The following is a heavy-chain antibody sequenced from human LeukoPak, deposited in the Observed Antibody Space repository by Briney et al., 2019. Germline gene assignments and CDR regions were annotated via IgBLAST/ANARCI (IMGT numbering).Heavy chain of an antibody. J-gene: IGHJ3*02. Sequence: GGSLRLSCAASGFTFSSYSMNWVRQAPGKGLEWVSSISSSSSYIYYADSVKGRFTISRDNAKNSLYLQMNSLRAEDTAVYYCAREIAAARGAFDIWGQGTMVTVSS. CDR3: AREIAAARGAFDI. CDR1: GFTFSSYS. CDR2: ISSSSSYI. D-gene: IGHD6-13*01. V-gene: IGHV3-21*01.